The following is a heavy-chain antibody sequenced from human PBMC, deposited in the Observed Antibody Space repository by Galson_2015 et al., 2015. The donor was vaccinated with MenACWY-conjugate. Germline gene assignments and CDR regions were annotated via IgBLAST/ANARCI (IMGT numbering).Heavy chain of an antibody. J-gene: IGHJ4*02. CDR3: ARMPCGYAIDSAFDY. CDR2: IDWDDDK. V-gene: IGHV2-70*11. D-gene: IGHD6-25*01. Sequence: PALVKPTQTLTLTCTFSGFSLSTSGMCVSWIRQPPGKALEWLARIDWDDDKYYSTSLKTRLTISKDTSKNQVVLTMTNMDPVDTATYYCARMPCGYAIDSAFDYWGQGTLVTVSS. CDR1: GFSLSTSGMC.